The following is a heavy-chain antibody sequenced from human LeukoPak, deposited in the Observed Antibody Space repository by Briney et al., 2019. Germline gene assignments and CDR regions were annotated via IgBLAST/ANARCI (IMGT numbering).Heavy chain of an antibody. CDR1: GYTFTSYY. CDR3: ANRAGSDYDWFDP. J-gene: IGHJ5*02. Sequence: ASVKVSCKASGYTFTSYYMHWVRQAPGQGLEWMGIINPSGGSTSYAQKFQGRVTMTRDTSTSTVYMELSSLRSEDTAVYYCANRAGSDYDWFDPWGQGTLVTVSS. V-gene: IGHV1-46*01. D-gene: IGHD1-26*01. CDR2: INPSGGST.